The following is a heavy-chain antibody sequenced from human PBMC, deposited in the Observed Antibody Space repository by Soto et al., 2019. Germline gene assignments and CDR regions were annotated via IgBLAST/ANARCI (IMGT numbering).Heavy chain of an antibody. Sequence: ASVKVSCKASGGTLSSYAISWVRRAPGQGLEWMGGIIPILGTANCAQKFQGRVTITADESTSTAYMELSRRRSENTAVYYCASIRRITIIVGNDAFDICGQGTMVTVSS. V-gene: IGHV1-69*13. CDR1: GGTLSSYA. D-gene: IGHD3-22*01. CDR2: IIPILGTA. CDR3: ASIRRITIIVGNDAFDI. J-gene: IGHJ3*02.